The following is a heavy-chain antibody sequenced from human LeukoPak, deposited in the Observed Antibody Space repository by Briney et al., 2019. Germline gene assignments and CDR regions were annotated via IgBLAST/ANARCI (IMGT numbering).Heavy chain of an antibody. CDR2: IRYDGSNK. D-gene: IGHD5-24*01. V-gene: IGHV3-30*02. Sequence: GGSLRLSCAASGFTFSSYGMHWVRQAPGKGLEWVAFIRYDGSNKYYADSVKGRFTISRDNSKNTLYLQMNSLRPEDTAVYYCAREGRRWLQCSFDYWGQGTLVTVSS. J-gene: IGHJ4*02. CDR3: AREGRRWLQCSFDY. CDR1: GFTFSSYG.